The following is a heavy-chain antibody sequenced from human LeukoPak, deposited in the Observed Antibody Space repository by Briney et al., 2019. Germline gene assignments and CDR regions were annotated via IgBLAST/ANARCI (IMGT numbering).Heavy chain of an antibody. J-gene: IGHJ4*02. CDR1: AFTFSSYA. D-gene: IGHD3-9*01. V-gene: IGHV3-23*01. CDR3: AKGDLDWLLEED. Sequence: GGSLRLSCAASAFTFSSYAMSWVRQAPGKGLEWVSAISGSGGSTYYADSVKGRFTISRDNSENTLYLQMNSLRAEDTAVYYCAKGDLDWLLEEDWGQGTLVTVSS. CDR2: ISGSGGST.